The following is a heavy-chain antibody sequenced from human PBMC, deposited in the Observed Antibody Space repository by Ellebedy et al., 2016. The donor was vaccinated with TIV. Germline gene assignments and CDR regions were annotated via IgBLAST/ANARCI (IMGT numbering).Heavy chain of an antibody. J-gene: IGHJ4*02. CDR1: GFTFSSYS. CDR3: ARDPATYYYGSGSYLFDY. CDR2: ISSSSSYI. Sequence: GESLKISCAASGFTFSSYSMNWVRQAPGKGLEWVSSISSSSSYIYYADSVKGRFTISRDNAKNSLYLQMNSLRAEDTAVYYCARDPATYYYGSGSYLFDYWGQGTLVTVSS. D-gene: IGHD3-10*01. V-gene: IGHV3-21*01.